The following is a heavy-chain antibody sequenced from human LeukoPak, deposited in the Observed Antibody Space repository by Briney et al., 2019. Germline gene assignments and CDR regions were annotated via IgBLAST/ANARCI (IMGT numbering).Heavy chain of an antibody. J-gene: IGHJ4*02. CDR2: INHRGST. D-gene: IGHD4-17*01. CDR1: GGSFSDYY. V-gene: IGHV4-34*01. Sequence: PSETLSLTCAVYGGSFSDYYWNWIRQCPGKGLEWLGEINHRGSTNYNPSLKSRVTFSIDTPKSQLSLKVTSVTAADTAVYYCARGDRITVTGFRPRPYIDYWGQGTLVPVSS. CDR3: ARGDRITVTGFRPRPYIDY.